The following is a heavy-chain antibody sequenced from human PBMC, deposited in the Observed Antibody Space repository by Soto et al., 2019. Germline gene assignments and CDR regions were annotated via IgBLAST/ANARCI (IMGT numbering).Heavy chain of an antibody. CDR3: ARQQLLPYYYALDV. CDR2: IYYRGST. Sequence: PSETLSRTCTLSGCSISGYDWSWIRHPPGKGLEYIGYIYYRGSTNYNPSLKSRVTMSVDTSRNLFSMKVNSVTAADTAVYYCARQQLLPYYYALDVWGQGTTVTSP. CDR1: GCSISGYD. J-gene: IGHJ6*02. V-gene: IGHV4-59*01. D-gene: IGHD6-13*01.